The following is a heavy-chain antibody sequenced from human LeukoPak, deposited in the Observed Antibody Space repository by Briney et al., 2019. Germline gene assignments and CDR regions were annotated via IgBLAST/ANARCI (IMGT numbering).Heavy chain of an antibody. D-gene: IGHD1-14*01. J-gene: IGHJ5*02. CDR1: GFTFSHHW. CDR2: ISSDESST. Sequence: GGSLRLSCAASGFTFSHHWMHWVRQAPGKGLVWVSHISSDESSTTYADSVKGRFTISRDNRKNTLYLQMNSLRVEDTAMYYCTRNPDGRNWFDPWGQGTLVTVTS. CDR3: TRNPDGRNWFDP. V-gene: IGHV3-74*01.